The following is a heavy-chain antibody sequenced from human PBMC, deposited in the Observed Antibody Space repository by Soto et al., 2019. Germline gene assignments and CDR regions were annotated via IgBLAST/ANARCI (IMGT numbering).Heavy chain of an antibody. CDR1: GITLSTYG. D-gene: IGHD2-8*01. J-gene: IGHJ4*01. CDR2: ISYDGNIK. CDR3: AGGVSGHYYFDY. Sequence: QVQPVESGGGVVQPGRSLRLSCTAAGITLSTYGMHWVRQAPGKGLEWVAGISYDGNIKDYADSVKGRFTISRDNSKNTLYVQMNSLRAEDTAVYYGAGGVSGHYYFDYWGHGTLVTVSS. V-gene: IGHV3-30*03.